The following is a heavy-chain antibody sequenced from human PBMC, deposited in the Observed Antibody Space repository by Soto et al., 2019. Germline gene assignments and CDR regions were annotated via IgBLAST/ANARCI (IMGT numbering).Heavy chain of an antibody. Sequence: GGSLRLSSAASGFTFSSYSMHWVRQAAGKGLEWVSSIGTRSDIYYADSVKGRFTISRDNAKNSLSLQMNSMTAEDTAVYYCAREETAWPLAYGLDVWGQGTTGTVS. CDR2: IGTRSDI. CDR1: GFTFSSYS. CDR3: AREETAWPLAYGLDV. V-gene: IGHV3-21*01. D-gene: IGHD2-21*02. J-gene: IGHJ6*02.